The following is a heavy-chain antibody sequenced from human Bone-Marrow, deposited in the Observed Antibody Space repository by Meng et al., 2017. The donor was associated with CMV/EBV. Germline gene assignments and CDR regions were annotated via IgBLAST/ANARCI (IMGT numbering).Heavy chain of an antibody. V-gene: IGHV1-69*10. J-gene: IGHJ6*02. CDR3: GGGVDIAYYYYGMDV. Sequence: SVKVSCKASGGTFSSYAISWVRQAPGQGLEWMGGIIPILGIANYAQKFQGRVTITADKSTSTAYMELSSLRSEDTAVYYCGGGVDIAYYYYGMDVWGQGTTETVSS. CDR1: GGTFSSYA. D-gene: IGHD2-15*01. CDR2: IIPILGIA.